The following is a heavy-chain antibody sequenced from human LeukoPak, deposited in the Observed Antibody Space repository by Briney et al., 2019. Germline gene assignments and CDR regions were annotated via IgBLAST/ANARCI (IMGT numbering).Heavy chain of an antibody. J-gene: IGHJ4*02. Sequence: ASVKVSCKASGYTFTGYYMHWVRQAPGQGLEWMGWINPNSGGTNYAQKFQGRVTMTRDTSISTAYMELSRLRSDDTAVYYCARSPLKWYSSSWSGDYWGQGTLVTVSS. CDR1: GYTFTGYY. CDR2: INPNSGGT. V-gene: IGHV1-2*02. CDR3: ARSPLKWYSSSWSGDY. D-gene: IGHD6-13*01.